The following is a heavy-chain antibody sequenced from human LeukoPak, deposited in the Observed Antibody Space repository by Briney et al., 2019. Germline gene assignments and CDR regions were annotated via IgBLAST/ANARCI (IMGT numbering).Heavy chain of an antibody. V-gene: IGHV3-9*03. CDR1: GFTFDDYA. D-gene: IGHD2-2*01. J-gene: IGHJ6*03. Sequence: GGSLRLSCAASGFTFDDYAMHWVRHAPGKGLEWVSGISWNSGSIGYADSVKGRFTISRDNAKNSLYLQMNSLRAEDMALYYCARGTVVPSYYYYMDVWGKGTTVTVSS. CDR2: ISWNSGSI. CDR3: ARGTVVPSYYYYMDV.